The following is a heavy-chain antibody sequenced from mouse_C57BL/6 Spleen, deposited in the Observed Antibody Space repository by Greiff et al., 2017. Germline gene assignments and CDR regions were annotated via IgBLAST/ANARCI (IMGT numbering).Heavy chain of an antibody. CDR1: GFSFSDYG. V-gene: IGHV5-17*01. Sequence: EVKLMESGGGLVKPGGSLTLSCAASGFSFSDYGLHWVRQAPQKGLEGVAYISSGSSTIYYAATVKGRFTISRDNAKNTLFLQMTSLRSEDTAMYYCARAVISWFAYWGQGTLVTVSA. J-gene: IGHJ3*01. D-gene: IGHD2-5*01. CDR2: ISSGSSTI. CDR3: ARAVISWFAY.